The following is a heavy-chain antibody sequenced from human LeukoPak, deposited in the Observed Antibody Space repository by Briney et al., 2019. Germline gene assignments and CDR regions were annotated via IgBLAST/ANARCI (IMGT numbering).Heavy chain of an antibody. J-gene: IGHJ4*02. CDR3: ARALRGFGELLGY. V-gene: IGHV4-34*01. Sequence: SETLSLTCAVYGGSFSGYYWSWIRQPPGKGLEWIGEINHSGSTNYNPSLKSRVTISVDTSKNQFSLKLSSVTAADTAVYYCARALRGFGELLGYWGQGTLVTVSS. CDR1: GGSFSGYY. CDR2: INHSGST. D-gene: IGHD3-10*01.